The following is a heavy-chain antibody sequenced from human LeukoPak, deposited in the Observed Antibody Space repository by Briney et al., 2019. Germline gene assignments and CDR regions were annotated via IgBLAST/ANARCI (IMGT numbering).Heavy chain of an antibody. V-gene: IGHV3-15*01. CDR1: GFTFSNAW. CDR3: TTRLTEWELLLARGFDLFGFDY. D-gene: IGHD1-26*01. CDR2: IKSKTDGGTT. J-gene: IGHJ4*02. Sequence: GGSLRLSCAASGFTFSNAWMSWVRQAPGKGLEWVGRIKSKTDGGTTDYAAPVKGRFTISRDDSKNTLYLQMNSLKTEDTAVYYCTTRLTEWELLLARGFDLFGFDYWGQGTLVTVSS.